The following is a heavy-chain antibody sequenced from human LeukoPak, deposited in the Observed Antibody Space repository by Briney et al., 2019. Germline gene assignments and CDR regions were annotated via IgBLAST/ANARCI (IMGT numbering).Heavy chain of an antibody. Sequence: GGSLRLSCAASGFTFDDYGMSWVRQAPGKGLEWVSGINWNGGSTGYADSVKGRFTISRDNAKNSLYLQMNSLRAEDTAVYYCARDPSGSYYYYYYYMDVWGKGTTVTVSS. J-gene: IGHJ6*03. V-gene: IGHV3-20*04. CDR3: ARDPSGSYYYYYYYMDV. CDR2: INWNGGST. CDR1: GFTFDDYG. D-gene: IGHD1-26*01.